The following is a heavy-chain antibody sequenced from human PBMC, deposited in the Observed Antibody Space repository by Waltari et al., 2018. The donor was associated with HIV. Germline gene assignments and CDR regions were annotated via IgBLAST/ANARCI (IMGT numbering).Heavy chain of an antibody. Sequence: QVQLVQSGAEVKSPGDSVKVSCKASGYTFTGYYIHWVRHAPGQGLEWMGWINPNSGDTNYAQKFQGRVIMTRDTSINTVYMELSRLTSDDTAVYYCTRVGFGSGTYYFPGGYWGQGTLVTVSS. V-gene: IGHV1-2*02. J-gene: IGHJ4*02. D-gene: IGHD3-10*01. CDR1: GYTFTGYY. CDR2: INPNSGDT. CDR3: TRVGFGSGTYYFPGGY.